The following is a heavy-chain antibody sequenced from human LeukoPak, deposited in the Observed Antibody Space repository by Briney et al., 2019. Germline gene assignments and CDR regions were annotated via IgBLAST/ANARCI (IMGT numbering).Heavy chain of an antibody. V-gene: IGHV3-30-3*01. CDR1: GFTFSSYA. D-gene: IGHD4-17*01. J-gene: IGHJ4*02. CDR2: ISYGGSNK. Sequence: GGSLRLSCAASGFTFSSYAMHWVRQAPGKGLEWVAVISYGGSNKYYADSVKGRCTISRDNSNNTVYLQMDSLRTGDTAVYYCAKALSMTTVGYFQHWGQGTLVTVSS. CDR3: AKALSMTTVGYFQH.